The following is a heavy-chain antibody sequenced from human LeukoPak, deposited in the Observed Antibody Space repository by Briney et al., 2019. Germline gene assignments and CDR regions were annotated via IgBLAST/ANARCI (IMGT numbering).Heavy chain of an antibody. V-gene: IGHV1-3*01. CDR2: INAGNGNT. CDR1: GHTFTSYA. CDR3: AGVTRGGAAAGTIDY. D-gene: IGHD6-13*01. J-gene: IGHJ4*02. Sequence: ASVEVSCKASGHTFTSYAMHWVRQAPGQRLEWMGWINAGNGNTKYSQKFQGRVTITRDTSASTAYMELSSLRSEDTAVYYCAGVTRGGAAAGTIDYWGQGTLVTVSS.